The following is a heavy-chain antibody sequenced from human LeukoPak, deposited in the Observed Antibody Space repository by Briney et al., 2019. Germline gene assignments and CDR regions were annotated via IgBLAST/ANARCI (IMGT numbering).Heavy chain of an antibody. D-gene: IGHD1-7*01. CDR3: ATAGNYRFDY. Sequence: GGSLRLSCAASGFTFRSSWIHWVRQVPGKGLVWVSRINSDGSTTNYADSVKGRFTISRDNAKNTLYLQMDSLRADDRAVYYCATAGNYRFDYWGQGTLVTVSS. J-gene: IGHJ4*02. CDR1: GFTFRSSW. CDR2: INSDGSTT. V-gene: IGHV3-74*01.